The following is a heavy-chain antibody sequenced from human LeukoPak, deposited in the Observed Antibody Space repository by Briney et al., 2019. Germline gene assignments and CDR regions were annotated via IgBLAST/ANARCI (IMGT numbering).Heavy chain of an antibody. CDR3: AKDRSCTNDICHGDSDY. J-gene: IGHJ4*02. CDR1: GFTFSSYA. CDR2: ISGSGGST. V-gene: IGHV3-23*01. Sequence: GGSLRLSCAASGFTFSSYAVSWVRQAPGKGLEWVSSISGSGGSTYSADSVKGRFTISRDNSKNTLYLQMNSLRAEDTALYYCAKDRSCTNDICHGDSDYWGQGTLVTVSS. D-gene: IGHD2-8*01.